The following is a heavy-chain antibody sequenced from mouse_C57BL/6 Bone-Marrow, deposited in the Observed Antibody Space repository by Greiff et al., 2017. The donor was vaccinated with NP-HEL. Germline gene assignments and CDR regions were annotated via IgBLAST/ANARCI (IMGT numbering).Heavy chain of an antibody. CDR3: ARGYYGSSYTAWFAY. D-gene: IGHD1-1*01. J-gene: IGHJ3*01. Sequence: EVQLQQSGPELVKPGASVKISCKASGYTFTDYYMNWVKQSHGKSLEWIGDINPNNGGTSYNQKFKGKATLTVDKSSSTAYMELRSLTSEDSAVYYCARGYYGSSYTAWFAYWGQGTLVTVSA. CDR2: INPNNGGT. CDR1: GYTFTDYY. V-gene: IGHV1-26*01.